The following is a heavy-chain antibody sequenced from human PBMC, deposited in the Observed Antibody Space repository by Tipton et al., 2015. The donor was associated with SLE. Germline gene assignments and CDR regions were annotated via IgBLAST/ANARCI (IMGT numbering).Heavy chain of an antibody. Sequence: SLRLSCAASGFIFNDYSMNWVRQAPGKGLEWVAVIWYDGSNKYYADSVKGRFTISRDNSKNTLYLQMNSLRAEDTAVYYCARDMVGATRWLDYWGQGTLVTVSS. CDR2: IWYDGSNK. CDR3: ARDMVGATRWLDY. CDR1: GFIFNDYS. D-gene: IGHD1-26*01. J-gene: IGHJ4*02. V-gene: IGHV3-33*08.